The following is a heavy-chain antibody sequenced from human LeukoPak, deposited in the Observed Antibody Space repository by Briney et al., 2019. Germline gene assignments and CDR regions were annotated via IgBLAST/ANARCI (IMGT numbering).Heavy chain of an antibody. CDR3: AWHPYDPLYDY. V-gene: IGHV4-39*01. CDR1: GGSISSSSYY. CDR2: IYYSGST. J-gene: IGHJ4*02. Sequence: PSETLSLTCTVSGGSISSSSYYWGWIRQPPGKGLEWIGSIYYSGSTYYNPSLKSRVTISVDTSKNQFSLKLSSVTAADTAVYYCAWHPYDPLYDYWGQGTLVTVSS. D-gene: IGHD3-22*01.